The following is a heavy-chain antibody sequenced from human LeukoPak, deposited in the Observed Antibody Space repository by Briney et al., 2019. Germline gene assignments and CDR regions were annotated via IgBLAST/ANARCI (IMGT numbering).Heavy chain of an antibody. V-gene: IGHV3-23*01. CDR1: GFTFSTYG. J-gene: IGHJ4*02. CDR2: VGSDGINT. D-gene: IGHD6-25*01. CDR3: AKGLAAGSQYFDY. Sequence: GGSLRLSYAASGFTFSTYGMSWVRQAPGKGLEWVSAVGSDGINTAYADSVKGRFTISRDNSKNTLYLQLSSLRAEDTAVYYCAKGLAAGSQYFDYWGQGTLVTVSS.